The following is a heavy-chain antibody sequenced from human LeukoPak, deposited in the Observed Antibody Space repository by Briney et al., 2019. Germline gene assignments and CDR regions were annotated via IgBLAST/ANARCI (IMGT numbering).Heavy chain of an antibody. CDR1: GFRFSSYG. CDR3: AREMGSVYFVY. V-gene: IGHV3-33*01. J-gene: IGHJ4*02. Sequence: GGSLRLSCTASGFRFSSYGIHWVRQTPGKGLEWVALVSYDGSNKDYADSVKGRFTISRDNSKNTVYLQINSLRAEDTAVYYCAREMGSVYFVYWGQGTLVTVSS. CDR2: VSYDGSNK. D-gene: IGHD3-10*01.